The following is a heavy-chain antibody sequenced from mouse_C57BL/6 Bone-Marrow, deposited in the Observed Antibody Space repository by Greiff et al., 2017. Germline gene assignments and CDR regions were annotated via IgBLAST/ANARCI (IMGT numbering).Heavy chain of an antibody. V-gene: IGHV1-55*01. D-gene: IGHD1-1*01. Sequence: QVQLQQPGAELVKPGASVKMSCKASGYTFTSYWITWVKQRPGQVLEWIGDIYPGSGSTNYNEKFKSKATLTVDTSSSTAYMQLSSLTSEDSAVYYCASDYYGSSFQYYFDYWGQGTTLTVSS. CDR1: GYTFTSYW. CDR3: ASDYYGSSFQYYFDY. J-gene: IGHJ2*01. CDR2: IYPGSGST.